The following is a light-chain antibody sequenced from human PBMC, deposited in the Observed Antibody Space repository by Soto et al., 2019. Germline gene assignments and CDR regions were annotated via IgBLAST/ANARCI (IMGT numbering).Light chain of an antibody. CDR3: SSYTSSSTLV. CDR2: EVT. J-gene: IGLJ1*01. Sequence: QSALTQPASVSGSPGQSITISCTGTSSDGGGYNYVSWYQQHPGKAPKLMIYEVTNRPSGVSNRFSGSKSGNTSSLTISGLQAEDEADYYCSSYTSSSTLVFGTGNKLTVL. CDR1: SSDGGGYNY. V-gene: IGLV2-14*01.